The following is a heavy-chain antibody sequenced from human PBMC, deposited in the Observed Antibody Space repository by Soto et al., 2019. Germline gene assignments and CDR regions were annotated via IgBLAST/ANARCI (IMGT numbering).Heavy chain of an antibody. V-gene: IGHV1-69*01. CDR3: AREGSVTPLPWFDH. CDR2: IIPIFGTA. D-gene: IGHD4-17*01. J-gene: IGHJ5*02. Sequence: QVQLVQSGAEVKKPGSSVKVSCKASGGTFSSYAISWVRQAPGQGLEWMGGIIPIFGTANYAQKFQGRVTITADESTSTAYMERSSLRSEDTAVYYCAREGSVTPLPWFDHWGQGTLVTVTS. CDR1: GGTFSSYA.